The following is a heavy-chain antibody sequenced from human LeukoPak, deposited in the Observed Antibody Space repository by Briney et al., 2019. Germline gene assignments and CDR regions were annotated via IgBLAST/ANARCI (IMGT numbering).Heavy chain of an antibody. Sequence: PSETLSLTCTVSGGSISSYYWSWIRQPPGKGLEWIGYIYYSGSTNYNPSLKSRVTISVDTSKNKFSLKLSSVTAADTAVYYCARVVSGLNDYWGQGTLVTVSS. J-gene: IGHJ4*02. CDR3: ARVVSGLNDY. V-gene: IGHV4-59*01. D-gene: IGHD2-2*01. CDR1: GGSISSYY. CDR2: IYYSGST.